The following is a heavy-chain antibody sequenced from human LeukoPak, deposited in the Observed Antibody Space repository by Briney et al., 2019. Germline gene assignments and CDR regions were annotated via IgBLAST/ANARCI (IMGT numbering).Heavy chain of an antibody. D-gene: IGHD1-26*01. CDR3: ARRVGSYFDY. J-gene: IGHJ4*02. CDR1: GFTFSSYA. Sequence: PGGSLRLSCAASGFTFSSYAMHWVRQAPGKGLEWLAFISYDGSNKYYGDSVKGRFTVSRDNSENTLYLQMNSLTGEDTAVYYCARRVGSYFDYWGQGTLVTVSS. CDR2: ISYDGSNK. V-gene: IGHV3-30-3*01.